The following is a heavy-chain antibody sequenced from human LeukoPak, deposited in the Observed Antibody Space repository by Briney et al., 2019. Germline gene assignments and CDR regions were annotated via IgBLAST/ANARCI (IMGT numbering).Heavy chain of an antibody. Sequence: ASVKVSCKAPEDTFSSYGITWVRQAPGQGLEWMGRVIPLFGIANYAQKFQGRLTLTADKSTTTAYMELSSLQSEDTAVYYCARGSRTTGTTGGYNWFDPWGQGTLVTVSS. CDR1: EDTFSSYG. CDR3: ARGSRTTGTTGGYNWFDP. J-gene: IGHJ5*02. V-gene: IGHV1-69*04. D-gene: IGHD1-1*01. CDR2: VIPLFGIA.